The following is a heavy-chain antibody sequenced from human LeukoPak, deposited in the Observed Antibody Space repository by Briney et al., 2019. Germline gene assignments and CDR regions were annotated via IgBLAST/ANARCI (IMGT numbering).Heavy chain of an antibody. D-gene: IGHD3-22*01. CDR2: IFYTGNT. Sequence: SETLSLTCTVSGGSILDSTYYWAWIRQPPGKGLEWIATIFYTGNTHYNPSLKSRVTMSVDTVKNQFSLNLNPVTAADTAVYYCARQSSGYYYGWFDPWGQGTLVTVSS. CDR3: ARQSSGYYYGWFDP. V-gene: IGHV4-39*01. J-gene: IGHJ5*02. CDR1: GGSILDSTYY.